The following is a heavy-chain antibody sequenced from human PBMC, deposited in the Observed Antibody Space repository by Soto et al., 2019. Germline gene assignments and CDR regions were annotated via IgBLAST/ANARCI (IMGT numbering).Heavy chain of an antibody. Sequence: QSGGSLRLSXAASGLIFSSHWMHWVRQAPGKGLVGVSHIGPDGSNIWEADSVQGRFTISRDNARNRLYLQMNSLRDEDTAIYYCVRDTNWSFDYWGQGILVTVSS. CDR2: IGPDGSNI. CDR1: GLIFSSHW. D-gene: IGHD1-1*01. J-gene: IGHJ4*02. CDR3: VRDTNWSFDY. V-gene: IGHV3-74*01.